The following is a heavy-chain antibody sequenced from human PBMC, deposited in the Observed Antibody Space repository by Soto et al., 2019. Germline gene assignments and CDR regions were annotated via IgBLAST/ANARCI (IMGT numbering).Heavy chain of an antibody. D-gene: IGHD1-7*01. CDR2: IIPLLGTA. CDR1: GDTSSSYV. Sequence: GASVKVSCKTSGDTSSSYVMSWVRQAPGQGLEWMGGIIPLLGTANYAQKFQGRVTITADKSTVTAYMELSSLTFEDTAVYYCARGRGKSGTAWGQGTLVTVSS. V-gene: IGHV1-69*10. CDR3: ARGRGKSGTA. J-gene: IGHJ5*02.